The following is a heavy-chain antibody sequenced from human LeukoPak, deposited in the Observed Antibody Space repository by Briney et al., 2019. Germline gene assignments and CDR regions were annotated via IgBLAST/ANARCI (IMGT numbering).Heavy chain of an antibody. Sequence: ASVKVSCKASGYTFTSYGISWVRQAPGQGLEWMGWISAYNGNTNYAQKLQGRVTMTTDTSTSTAYMELRSLRSDDTAVYYCARVGITMIVVVTLDYWGQGNLVTVSS. CDR3: ARVGITMIVVVTLDY. CDR2: ISAYNGNT. V-gene: IGHV1-18*01. CDR1: GYTFTSYG. J-gene: IGHJ4*02. D-gene: IGHD3-22*01.